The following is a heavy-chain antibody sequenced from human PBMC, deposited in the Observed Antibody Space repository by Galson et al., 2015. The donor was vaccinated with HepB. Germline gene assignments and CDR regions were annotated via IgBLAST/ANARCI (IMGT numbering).Heavy chain of an antibody. CDR1: GFTFSSYA. CDR3: ARCQTPESYYDILTGYYPFDY. V-gene: IGHV3-30-3*01. D-gene: IGHD3-9*01. J-gene: IGHJ4*02. CDR2: ISYDGSNK. Sequence: SLRLSCAASGFTFSSYAMHWVRQAPGKGLEWVAVISYDGSNKYYADSVKGRFTISRDNSKNTLYLQMNSLRAEDTAVYYCARCQTPESYYDILTGYYPFDYWGQGTLVTVSS.